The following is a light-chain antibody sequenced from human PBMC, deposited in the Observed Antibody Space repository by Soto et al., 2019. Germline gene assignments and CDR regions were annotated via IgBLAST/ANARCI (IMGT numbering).Light chain of an antibody. J-gene: IGLJ1*01. CDR3: SSYTDRSTLYV. CDR1: KSDIGVYDF. Sequence: QSALTQPPSASGSPGQSVTISCTGTKSDIGVYDFVSWYQHHPGKAPRLIIFEVSNRPSGVSNRFSGSKSANTASLTISGLQAEDEADYYCSSYTDRSTLYVFGTGTKVTVL. CDR2: EVS. V-gene: IGLV2-14*01.